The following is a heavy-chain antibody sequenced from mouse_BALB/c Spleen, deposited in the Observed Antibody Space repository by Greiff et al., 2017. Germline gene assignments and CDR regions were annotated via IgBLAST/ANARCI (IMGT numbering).Heavy chain of an antibody. D-gene: IGHD4-1*02. J-gene: IGHJ3*01. CDR2: ISSGSSTI. CDR3: ASFNWAWFAY. V-gene: IGHV5-17*02. Sequence: EVKLVESGGGLVQPGGSRKLSCAASGFTFSSFGMHWVRQAPEKGLEWVAYISSGSSTIYYADTVKGRFTISRDNPKNTLFLQMTSLRSEDTAMYYCASFNWAWFAYWGQGTLVTVSA. CDR1: GFTFSSFG.